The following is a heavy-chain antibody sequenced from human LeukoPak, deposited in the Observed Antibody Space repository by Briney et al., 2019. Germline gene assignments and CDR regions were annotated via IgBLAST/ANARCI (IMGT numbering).Heavy chain of an antibody. CDR1: GFTFSSYS. CDR2: ISGSGGST. D-gene: IGHD1-14*01. Sequence: GGSLRLSCAASGFTFSSYSMNWVRQAPGKGLEWVSAISGSGGSTYYADSVKGRFTISRDNSKNTLYLQMNSLRAEDTAVYYCAKATEPHWPRGFDYWGQGTLVTVSS. V-gene: IGHV3-23*01. J-gene: IGHJ4*02. CDR3: AKATEPHWPRGFDY.